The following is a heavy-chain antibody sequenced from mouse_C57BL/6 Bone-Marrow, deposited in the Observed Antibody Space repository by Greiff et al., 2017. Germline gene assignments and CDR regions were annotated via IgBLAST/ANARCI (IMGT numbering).Heavy chain of an antibody. CDR1: GYTFTDYN. CDR3: ATSPGTPYYAMDY. CDR2: INPNNGGT. J-gene: IGHJ4*01. Sequence: VQLQQSGPELVQPGASVKMSCKASGYTFTDYNMHWVKQSHGKSLEWIGYINPNNGGTSYNQKFKGKATLTVNKSSSTAYMELRSLTSEDSAAYYCATSPGTPYYAMDYWGQGTSVTVSS. D-gene: IGHD4-1*01. V-gene: IGHV1-22*01.